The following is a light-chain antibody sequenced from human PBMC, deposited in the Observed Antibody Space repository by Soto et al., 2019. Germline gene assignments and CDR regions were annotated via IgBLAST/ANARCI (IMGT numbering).Light chain of an antibody. CDR3: QQYSHLIT. J-gene: IGKJ5*01. Sequence: EIVMTQSPATLSVSPGERATLSCRASQSVFSSLAWFQQKPGQAPRLLIYGAATRATGIPARFSGSGSGTEFTLTISSLQSEDFATYYCQQYSHLITFGQGTRLEIK. CDR2: GAA. V-gene: IGKV3-15*01. CDR1: QSVFSS.